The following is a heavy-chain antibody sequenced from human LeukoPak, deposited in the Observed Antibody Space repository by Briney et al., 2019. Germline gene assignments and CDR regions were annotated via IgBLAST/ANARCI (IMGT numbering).Heavy chain of an antibody. J-gene: IGHJ4*02. V-gene: IGHV1-18*01. CDR2: ISAYNGNT. CDR1: GYTFTSCG. Sequence: GSVKVSCKASGYTFTSCGISWVRQAPGQGLEWMGWISAYNGNTNYAQKLQGRVTMTTDTSTSTAYMELRSLRSDDTAVYYCARDTGEHPRVSFDYWGQGTLVTVSS. D-gene: IGHD1/OR15-1a*01. CDR3: ARDTGEHPRVSFDY.